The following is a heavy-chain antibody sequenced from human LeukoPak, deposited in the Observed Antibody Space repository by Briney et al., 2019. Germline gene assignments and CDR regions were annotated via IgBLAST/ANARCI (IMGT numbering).Heavy chain of an antibody. CDR2: IRSKANSYAT. J-gene: IGHJ4*02. Sequence: GGSLRLSCAASGFTFSGSAMHWVRQASGKGLEWVGRIRSKANSYATAYAASVKGRFTISRDDSKNTAYLQMNSLKTEDTAVYYCTRPGAVGATPDYTWGQGTLVTVSS. D-gene: IGHD1-26*01. CDR3: TRPGAVGATPDYT. CDR1: GFTFSGSA. V-gene: IGHV3-73*01.